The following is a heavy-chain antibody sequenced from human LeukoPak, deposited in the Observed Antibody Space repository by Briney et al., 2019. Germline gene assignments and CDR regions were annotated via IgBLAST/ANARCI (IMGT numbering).Heavy chain of an antibody. CDR3: AKLPPDLLARGYYFDY. J-gene: IGHJ4*02. CDR2: ISGSGGST. Sequence: GGSLTLSCAASGFTFSSYAMSWVRQAPGKGLGWVSAISGSGGSTYYADPVKGRFTISRDNSKNTLYLHINSPSAEDTAVYYCAKLPPDLLARGYYFDYWGQGTLVTVSS. V-gene: IGHV3-23*01. CDR1: GFTFSSYA.